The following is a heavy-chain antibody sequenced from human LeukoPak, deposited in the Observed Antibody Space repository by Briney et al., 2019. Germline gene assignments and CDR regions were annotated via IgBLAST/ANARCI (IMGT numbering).Heavy chain of an antibody. Sequence: GGSLRLSCAASGFTFSSYGMSWVRQAPGKGLEWVSGISSGGSTYYADSVQGRFTISRDNSKNTLYLQMNSLRAEDTAVYYCAKEDGSGSSGAIGGGQGTLVTVSS. CDR2: ISSGGST. J-gene: IGHJ4*02. V-gene: IGHV3-23*01. D-gene: IGHD3-10*01. CDR3: AKEDGSGSSGAIG. CDR1: GFTFSSYG.